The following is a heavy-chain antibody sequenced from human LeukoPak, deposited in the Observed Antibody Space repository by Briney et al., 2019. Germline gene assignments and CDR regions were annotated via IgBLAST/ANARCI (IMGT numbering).Heavy chain of an antibody. CDR2: IYTSGST. D-gene: IGHD2-8*01. Sequence: SETLSLTCTVSGGSISSYYWSWIRQPAGKGLEWIGRIYTSGSTNYDPSLKSRVTMSVDTSKNQFSLKLSSVTAADTAVYYCARGEMLYGTFDYWGQGTLVTVSS. J-gene: IGHJ4*02. CDR3: ARGEMLYGTFDY. CDR1: GGSISSYY. V-gene: IGHV4-4*07.